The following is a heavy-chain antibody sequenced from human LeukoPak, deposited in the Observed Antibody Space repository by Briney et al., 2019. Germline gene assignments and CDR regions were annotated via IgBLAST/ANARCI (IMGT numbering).Heavy chain of an antibody. J-gene: IGHJ4*02. V-gene: IGHV3-7*01. CDR1: GFSFSTYW. CDR2: IKHDGSES. D-gene: IGHD1-14*01. CDR3: SGMTWGGGFDF. Sequence: GGSLRLSCVASGFSFSTYWMSWVRQAPGKGLEWVANIKHDGSESHHVDSVRGRFTISRGNAKNSLYLQMNSLRVEDTAVYYCSGMTWGGGFDFWGQGTLVTVSS.